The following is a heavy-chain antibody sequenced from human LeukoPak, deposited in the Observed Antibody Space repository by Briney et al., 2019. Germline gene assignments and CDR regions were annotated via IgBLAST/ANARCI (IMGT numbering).Heavy chain of an antibody. CDR2: ISSSSSYI. Sequence: GGSLRLSCAASGITFTSYNMDWVRQAPGKGLEWVSSISSSSSYIYYADSVKGRFTISRDNAKKLLYLQMNSLRAEDTAVYYCARDRWGDIDASDIWGQGTMVTVSS. D-gene: IGHD2-15*01. V-gene: IGHV3-21*01. CDR3: ARDRWGDIDASDI. J-gene: IGHJ3*02. CDR1: GITFTSYN.